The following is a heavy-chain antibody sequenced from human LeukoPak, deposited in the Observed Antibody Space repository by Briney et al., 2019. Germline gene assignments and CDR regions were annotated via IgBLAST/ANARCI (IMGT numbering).Heavy chain of an antibody. V-gene: IGHV5-51*01. CDR1: GYSFTSYW. D-gene: IGHD6-19*01. CDR2: IYPGDSDT. CDR3: ARQQWLANNLFDP. Sequence: GESLKISCKGSGYSFTSYWIGWVRQMPGKGLEWMGIIYPGDSDTRYSPSFQGQVTISADKSISTAYLQWSSLKASDTAMYYCARQQWLANNLFDPWGQGTLVTVSS. J-gene: IGHJ5*02.